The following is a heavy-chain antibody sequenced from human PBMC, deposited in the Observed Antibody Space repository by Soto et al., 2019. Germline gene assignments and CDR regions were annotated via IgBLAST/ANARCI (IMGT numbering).Heavy chain of an antibody. CDR2: IYYSGST. CDR3: ARDTATSTFDY. D-gene: IGHD4-17*01. CDR1: GGSISSGDYY. V-gene: IGHV4-30-4*01. Sequence: SETLSLTCTVSGGSISSGDYYWSWIRQPPGKGLEWIGYIYYSGSTYYNPSLKSRVTISVDTSKNQFSLKLSSVTAADTAVYYCARDTATSTFDYWAREPWSPSPQ. J-gene: IGHJ4*02.